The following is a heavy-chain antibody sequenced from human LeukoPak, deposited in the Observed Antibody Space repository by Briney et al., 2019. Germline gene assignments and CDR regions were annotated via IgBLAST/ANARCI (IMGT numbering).Heavy chain of an antibody. CDR3: ARGSRWETTYYFDY. Sequence: SQTLSLTCTVSGGSTGSGGYYWSWIRQHPGKGLEWIGYIYYSGSTYYNPSLKSRVTISVDTSKNQFSLKLSSVTAADTAVYYCARGSRWETTYYFDYWGQGTLVTVSS. D-gene: IGHD1-26*01. J-gene: IGHJ4*02. V-gene: IGHV4-31*03. CDR2: IYYSGST. CDR1: GGSTGSGGYY.